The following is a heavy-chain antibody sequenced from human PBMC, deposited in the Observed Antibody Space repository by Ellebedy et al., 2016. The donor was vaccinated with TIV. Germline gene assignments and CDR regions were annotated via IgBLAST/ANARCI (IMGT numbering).Heavy chain of an antibody. J-gene: IGHJ3*01. CDR3: VRDRGRTDSFDL. V-gene: IGHV3-74*01. CDR1: GFNFRSYW. Sequence: GESLKISCATSGFNFRSYWMHWVRQAPGKGLAWVSHVNGDESTTVYADSVKGRFTISKDIAKSTLFLQMNSLRAEDTAVYYCVRDRGRTDSFDLWGRGTMVIVSS. CDR2: VNGDESTT.